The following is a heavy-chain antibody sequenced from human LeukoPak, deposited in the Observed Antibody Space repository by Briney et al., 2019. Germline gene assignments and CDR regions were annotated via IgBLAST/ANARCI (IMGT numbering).Heavy chain of an antibody. CDR2: IHPEGNEK. CDR3: ARGDAFSGDH. V-gene: IGHV3-7*04. Sequence: GGSLRLSCAASGFTFRNFWMSWVRLAPGRGLEWVANIHPEGNEKYHVESVKGRFTISRDNAKSSLFLQMNGLRAEDTAVYYCARGDAFSGDHWGQGTLVTVSS. J-gene: IGHJ4*02. CDR1: GFTFRNFW.